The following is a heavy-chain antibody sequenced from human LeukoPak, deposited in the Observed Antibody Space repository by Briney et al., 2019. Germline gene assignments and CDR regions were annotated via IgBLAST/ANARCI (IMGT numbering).Heavy chain of an antibody. D-gene: IGHD2-2*01. V-gene: IGHV3-23*01. CDR1: GFTFSSFA. CDR2: ISGSGDST. CDR3: AKCRSLSPAAAINY. Sequence: GGSLRLSCAASGFTFSSFALSWVRLAPGKGLEWVSSISGSGDSTYYLESVKGRFTISRDNSESTLYLQMNSLRADDTAVYYCAKCRSLSPAAAINYWGQGTLVTVSS. J-gene: IGHJ4*02.